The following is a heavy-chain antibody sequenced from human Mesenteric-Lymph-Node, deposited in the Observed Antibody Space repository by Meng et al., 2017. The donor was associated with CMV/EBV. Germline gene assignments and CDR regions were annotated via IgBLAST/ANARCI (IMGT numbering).Heavy chain of an antibody. CDR3: ARNFWSGDNWFDP. CDR1: GGSISSGDYY. J-gene: IGHJ5*02. D-gene: IGHD3-3*01. V-gene: IGHV4-39*07. Sequence: GSLRLSCTVSGGSISSGDYYWSWIRQPPGKGLEWIGTIYSSGSTYYNPSLKSRVTVSVDTSKNQFSLKLNSVTAADTAVYYCARNFWSGDNWFDPWGQGTLVTVSS. CDR2: IYSSGST.